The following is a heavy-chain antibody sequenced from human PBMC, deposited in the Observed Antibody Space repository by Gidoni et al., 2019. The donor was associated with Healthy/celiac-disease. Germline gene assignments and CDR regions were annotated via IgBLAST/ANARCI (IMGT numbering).Heavy chain of an antibody. CDR3: AREYYDILTGSDFDY. V-gene: IGHV3-48*01. Sequence: EVQLVESGGGLVQPGGSLRLSCAASGFTFGSYSMNWVRQAPGKGLEWVSYISSSSSTIYYADSVKGRFTISRDNAKNSLYLQMNSLRAEDTAVYYCAREYYDILTGSDFDYWGQGTLVTVSS. CDR1: GFTFGSYS. J-gene: IGHJ4*02. CDR2: ISSSSSTI. D-gene: IGHD3-9*01.